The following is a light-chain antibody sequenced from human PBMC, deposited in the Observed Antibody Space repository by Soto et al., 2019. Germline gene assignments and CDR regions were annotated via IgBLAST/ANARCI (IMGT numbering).Light chain of an antibody. J-gene: IGKJ1*01. CDR1: QSVSSSY. CDR3: KQYGSSPTWT. Sequence: EIVLTQSPGTLSLSPGERATLSCRASQSVSSSYLAWYQQKPGQAPRLLIYGASSRATGIPDRFSGSGSGTDFTLTISRLEPEDFAVYYCKQYGSSPTWTFGQGTKV. V-gene: IGKV3-20*01. CDR2: GAS.